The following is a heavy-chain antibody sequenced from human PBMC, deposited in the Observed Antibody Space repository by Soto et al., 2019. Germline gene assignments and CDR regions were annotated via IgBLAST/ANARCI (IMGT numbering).Heavy chain of an antibody. CDR3: ARGYSSSYGRFDY. Sequence: SETLSLTCTVSGGSISSYYWSWIRQPPAKGLEWIGYIYYSGSTNYNPSLKSRATISVDTSKNQFSLKLSSVTAADTAVYYCARGYSSSYGRFDYWGQGTLVTVSS. D-gene: IGHD6-13*01. J-gene: IGHJ4*02. V-gene: IGHV4-59*01. CDR2: IYYSGST. CDR1: GGSISSYY.